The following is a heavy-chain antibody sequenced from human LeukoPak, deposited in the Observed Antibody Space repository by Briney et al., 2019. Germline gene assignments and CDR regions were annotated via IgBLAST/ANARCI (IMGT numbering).Heavy chain of an antibody. CDR1: GLTFSSYG. CDR2: IWYDGSNK. CDR3: ARERGYCSGGSCYRNTLDY. J-gene: IGHJ4*02. D-gene: IGHD2-15*01. Sequence: GGSLRLSCAASGLTFSSYGMHWVRQAPGKGLEWVAVIWYDGSNKYYADSVKGRFTISRDNSKNTLYLQMNSLRAEDTAVYYCARERGYCSGGSCYRNTLDYWGQGTLVTVSS. V-gene: IGHV3-33*01.